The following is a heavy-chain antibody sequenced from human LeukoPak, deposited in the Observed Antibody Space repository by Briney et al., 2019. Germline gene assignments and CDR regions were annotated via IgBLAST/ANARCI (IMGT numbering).Heavy chain of an antibody. J-gene: IGHJ4*02. CDR2: IKSKTDGGTT. CDR3: TTEYYDFWSGTQRVC. CDR1: GFTFSNAW. Sequence: GGSLRLSCAASGFTFSNAWMSWVRQAPGKGLEWVGRIKSKTDGGTTDYAAPVKGRFTISRDDSKNTLYLQMNSLKTEDTAVYYCTTEYYDFWSGTQRVCWGQGTLVTVSS. D-gene: IGHD3-3*01. V-gene: IGHV3-15*01.